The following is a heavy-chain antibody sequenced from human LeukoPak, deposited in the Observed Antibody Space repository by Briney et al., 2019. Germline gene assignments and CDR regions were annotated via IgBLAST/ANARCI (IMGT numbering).Heavy chain of an antibody. CDR2: IYYSGST. J-gene: IGHJ4*02. Sequence: SETLSLTCTVSGGSISSSSYYWGWIRQPPWKGLEWIGSIYYSGSTYYNPSLKSRVTISVDTSKNQFSLKLSSVTAADTAVYYCARRGTIFGVVYLDYWGQGTLVTVSS. V-gene: IGHV4-39*01. CDR3: ARRGTIFGVVYLDY. CDR1: GGSISSSSYY. D-gene: IGHD3-3*01.